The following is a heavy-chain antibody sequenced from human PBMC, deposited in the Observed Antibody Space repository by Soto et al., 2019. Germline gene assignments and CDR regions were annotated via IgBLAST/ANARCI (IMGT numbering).Heavy chain of an antibody. D-gene: IGHD6-19*01. Sequence: PGRSLRLSCAASGFTFSSYAMHWVRQAPGKGLEWVAVISYDGSNKYYADSVKGRFTISRDNSKNTLYLQMNSLRAEDTAVYYCARAFYSSGWWDYWGQGTLVTVSS. CDR1: GFTFSSYA. J-gene: IGHJ4*02. CDR3: ARAFYSSGWWDY. CDR2: ISYDGSNK. V-gene: IGHV3-30-3*01.